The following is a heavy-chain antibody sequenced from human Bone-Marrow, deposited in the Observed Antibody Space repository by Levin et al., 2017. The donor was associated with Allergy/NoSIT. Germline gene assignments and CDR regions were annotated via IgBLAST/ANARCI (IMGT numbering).Heavy chain of an antibody. V-gene: IGHV3-33*01. D-gene: IGHD5-18*01. Sequence: GGSLRLSCAASGFTFSTYGMHWVRQAPGKGLEWVAVVWFDGSNTFYADSVKGRFTISRDNSKNTLYLQMNSLRAEDTAVYYCGRDRGHCTGYRYGLGPLGQGTLVTVSS. J-gene: IGHJ5*02. CDR1: GFTFSTYG. CDR2: VWFDGSNT. CDR3: GRDRGHCTGYRYGLGP.